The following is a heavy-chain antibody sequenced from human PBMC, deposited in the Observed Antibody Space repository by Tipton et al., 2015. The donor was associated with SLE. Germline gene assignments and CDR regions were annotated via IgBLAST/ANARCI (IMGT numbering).Heavy chain of an antibody. CDR1: GGSIRSYY. Sequence: TLSLTCTVSGGSIRSYYWSWIRQPPGKGLEWIGYVYNSGSTNYNPSLKSRVTISVDTSKNQFSLKLSSVTAADTAVYYCAITTADAFDIWGQGTMVTVSS. J-gene: IGHJ3*02. CDR2: VYNSGST. V-gene: IGHV4-59*12. D-gene: IGHD4-17*01. CDR3: AITTADAFDI.